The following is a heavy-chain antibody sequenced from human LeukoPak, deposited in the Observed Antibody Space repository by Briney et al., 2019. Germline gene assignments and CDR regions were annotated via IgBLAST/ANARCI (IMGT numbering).Heavy chain of an antibody. CDR2: IYYSGST. CDR1: GGSISSSSYY. Sequence: SSETLSLTCTVSGGSISSSSYYWGWIRQPPGKGLEWIGSIYYSGSTYYNPSLKSRVTISVDTSKNQFSLKLSSVTAADTALYYCASLVGTSTRGYYFDYWGQGTLVTVSS. J-gene: IGHJ4*02. CDR3: ASLVGTSTRGYYFDY. V-gene: IGHV4-39*01. D-gene: IGHD2-2*01.